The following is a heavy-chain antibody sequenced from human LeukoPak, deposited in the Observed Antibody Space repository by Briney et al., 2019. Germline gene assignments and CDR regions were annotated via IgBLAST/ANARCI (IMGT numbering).Heavy chain of an antibody. Sequence: PSETLSLTCAVYGGSFSGYYWSWIRQPPGKGLEWIGEINHSGSTNYNPSLKSRVTISVDTSKNQFSLKLSSVTAADTAVYYCARGNLPAAQNYWGQGTLVTVSS. V-gene: IGHV4-34*01. D-gene: IGHD2-2*01. CDR1: GGSFSGYY. J-gene: IGHJ4*02. CDR2: INHSGST. CDR3: ARGNLPAAQNY.